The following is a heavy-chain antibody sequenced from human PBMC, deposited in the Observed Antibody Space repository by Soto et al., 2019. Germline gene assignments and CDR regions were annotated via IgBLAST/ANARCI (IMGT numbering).Heavy chain of an antibody. CDR1: GGSISSYY. CDR2: IYYSGGS. D-gene: IGHD1-26*01. J-gene: IGHJ4*02. V-gene: IGHV4-59*01. CDR3: AVSSGTYARFDY. Sequence: PSETLSLTCTVSGGSISSYYWSWIRQPPGKGLEWIGYIYYSGGSNYSPSLKSRVTLSLDASKKQLSLNLSSVTAADRAVYYCAVSSGTYARFDYWGQGTLVTVSS.